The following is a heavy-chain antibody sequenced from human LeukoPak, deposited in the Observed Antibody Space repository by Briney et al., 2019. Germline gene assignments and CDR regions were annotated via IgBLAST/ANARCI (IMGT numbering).Heavy chain of an antibody. D-gene: IGHD3-10*02. CDR1: GFTFTNYA. Sequence: GGSLRLSCAASGFTFTNYAMTWVRQAPGKGLEWVSAVSGSGVTTYYADSVKGRFTISRAHATNSLYLQLNSLTAEETAVFDCADLGITMIGGGWGKGNTVTISS. J-gene: IGHJ6*04. V-gene: IGHV3-23*01. CDR3: ADLGITMIGGG. CDR2: VSGSGVTT.